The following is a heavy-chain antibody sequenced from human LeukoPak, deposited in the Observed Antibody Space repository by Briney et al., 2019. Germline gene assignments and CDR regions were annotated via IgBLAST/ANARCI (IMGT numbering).Heavy chain of an antibody. V-gene: IGHV4-39*01. CDR2: IFYSGST. J-gene: IGHJ5*02. CDR1: GGSVSSNSYY. Sequence: KTSETLSLTCTVSGGSVSSNSYYWGWIRQPPGKGLEWIGSIFYSGSTYYNPSLKSRVTISVDSSKNQFSLKLSSVTAADTAVYYCASSVAVVAATWFDPWGQGTLVTVSS. CDR3: ASSVAVVAATWFDP. D-gene: IGHD2-15*01.